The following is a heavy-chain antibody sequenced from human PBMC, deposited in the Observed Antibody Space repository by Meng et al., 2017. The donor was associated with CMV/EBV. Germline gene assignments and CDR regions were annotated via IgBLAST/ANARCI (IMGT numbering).Heavy chain of an antibody. J-gene: IGHJ4*02. V-gene: IGHV3-30*02. CDR1: GFTFSNCG. CDR2: IRYDGSNK. Sequence: ASGFTFSNCGMHWVRQTPGKGLEWVAFIRYDGSNKYYADSVKGRFTISRDNSKNTLYLQMNSLRAEDTAVYYCAKEIYSSSGKGVDYWGQGTLVTVSS. D-gene: IGHD6-13*01. CDR3: AKEIYSSSGKGVDY.